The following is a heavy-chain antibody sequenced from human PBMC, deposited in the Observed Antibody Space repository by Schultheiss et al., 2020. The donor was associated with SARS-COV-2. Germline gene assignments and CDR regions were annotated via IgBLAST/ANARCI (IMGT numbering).Heavy chain of an antibody. J-gene: IGHJ4*02. D-gene: IGHD3-3*01. CDR1: GGSFSGYY. Sequence: SETLSLTCAVYGGSFSGYYWSWIRQPPGKGLEWIGEINHSGSTNYNPSLKSRVTISVDTSKNQFSLKLSSVTAADTAVYYCARASYDFWSGFLDYWGQGTLVTVSS. CDR2: INHSGST. V-gene: IGHV4-34*01. CDR3: ARASYDFWSGFLDY.